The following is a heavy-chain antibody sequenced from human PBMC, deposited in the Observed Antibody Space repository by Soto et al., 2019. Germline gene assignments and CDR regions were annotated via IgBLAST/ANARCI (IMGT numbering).Heavy chain of an antibody. V-gene: IGHV3-23*05. CDR2: IDNSGDGS. Sequence: PGGSLRLSCAASGFIFRNHVLNWVRQAPGKGLEWVSAIDNSGDGSFYADSVKGRFIISRDNSKDTVFLHMNNLRLEDTAFYYCAKIPSRGMIFGAGSWGQGTLVTGSS. D-gene: IGHD3-3*01. CDR1: GFIFRNHV. CDR3: AKIPSRGMIFGAGS. J-gene: IGHJ5*02.